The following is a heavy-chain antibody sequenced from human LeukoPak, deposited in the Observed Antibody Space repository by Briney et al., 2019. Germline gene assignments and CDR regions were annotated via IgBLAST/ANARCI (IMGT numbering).Heavy chain of an antibody. CDR3: ARVRGSYHLNWFDP. V-gene: IGHV4-59*01. CDR1: GGSISSYY. CDR2: IYYSGST. Sequence: SETLSLTCTVSGGSISSYYWSWIRQPPGKGLEWIGYIYYSGSTNYNPSLKSRVTISVDTSKNQFSLKLSSVTAADTAVYYCARVRGSYHLNWFDPWGQGTLVTVSS. J-gene: IGHJ5*02. D-gene: IGHD1-26*01.